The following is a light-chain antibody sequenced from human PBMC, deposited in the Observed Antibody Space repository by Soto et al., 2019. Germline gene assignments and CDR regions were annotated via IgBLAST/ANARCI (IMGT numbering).Light chain of an antibody. Sequence: QSVLTQPASVSGSPGQSITISCTGTSSDVGAYHYVSWYQRHPGKAPKLMIYDVSNRPSGVSNRFSGSKSGNTASLTISGLQADDEADYFCSSYSNSRTLVFGGGTKLTVL. CDR2: DVS. V-gene: IGLV2-14*03. CDR3: SSYSNSRTLV. CDR1: SSDVGAYHY. J-gene: IGLJ2*01.